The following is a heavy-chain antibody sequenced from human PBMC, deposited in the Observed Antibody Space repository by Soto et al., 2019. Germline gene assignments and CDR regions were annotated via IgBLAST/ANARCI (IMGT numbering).Heavy chain of an antibody. D-gene: IGHD1-20*01. V-gene: IGHV3-15*01. CDR1: GFTFSNAW. CDR2: IKSKTDGGTT. CDR3: TTGPNWNDPYYYMDV. J-gene: IGHJ6*03. Sequence: GGSLRLSCAASGFTFSNAWMSWVRQAPGKGLEWVGRIKSKTDGGTTDYAAPVKGRFTISRDDSKNTLYLQMNSLKTEDTAVYYCTTGPNWNDPYYYMDVWGKGTTVTVSS.